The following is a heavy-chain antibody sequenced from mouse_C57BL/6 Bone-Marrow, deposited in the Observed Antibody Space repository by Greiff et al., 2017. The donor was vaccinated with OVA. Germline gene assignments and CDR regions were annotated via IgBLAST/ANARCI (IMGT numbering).Heavy chain of an antibody. Sequence: VQLQQSGTELVKPGASVKLSCKASGYTFTSYWMHWVKQRPGQGLEWIGNINPSNGGTNYNEKFKSKATLTVDKSSSTAYMQLSSLTSEDSAVYYCARCGRSPYWYFDVWGTGTTVTVSS. D-gene: IGHD1-1*01. CDR1: GYTFTSYW. V-gene: IGHV1-53*01. CDR3: ARCGRSPYWYFDV. CDR2: INPSNGGT. J-gene: IGHJ1*03.